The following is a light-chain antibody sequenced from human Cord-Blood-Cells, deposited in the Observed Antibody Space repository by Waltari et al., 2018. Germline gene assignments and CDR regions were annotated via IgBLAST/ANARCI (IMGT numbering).Light chain of an antibody. Sequence: DLQMTQSPSSLSESVGDRVTITCRASQSISSYLNWYQQQPGKAPKLLIYAASSLQSGVPSRFSGSGSGTDFTLTISSLQPEDFATYYCQQSYSTPFTFGPGTKVDIK. J-gene: IGKJ3*01. CDR2: AAS. CDR1: QSISSY. V-gene: IGKV1-39*01. CDR3: QQSYSTPFT.